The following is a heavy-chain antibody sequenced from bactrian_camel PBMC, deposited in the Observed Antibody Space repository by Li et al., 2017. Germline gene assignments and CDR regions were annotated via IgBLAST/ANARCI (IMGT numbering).Heavy chain of an antibody. J-gene: IGHJ6*01. CDR2: INPGSGIA. CDR3: ATTGFDF. V-gene: IGHV3S54*01. Sequence: VQLVESGGDLVQPGWSLRLSCAASVYLASFDCMGWFRQGPGKEREGVANINPGSGIANYTDSVQGRFTISRDNAKNTVYLQIDSLKFEDTALYYCATTGFDFWGQGTQVTVS. D-gene: IGHD5*01. CDR1: VYLASFDC.